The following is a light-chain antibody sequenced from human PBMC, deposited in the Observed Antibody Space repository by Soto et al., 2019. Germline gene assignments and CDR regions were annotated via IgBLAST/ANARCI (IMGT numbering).Light chain of an antibody. CDR3: QQYDRLPRT. Sequence: EIVLTQSPGTLSLSPGERATLSCRASQSVGGNYLAWYHQKPGHPPRLLIHSASSRASGIPDRFSGSGSGTNFTLTISSLEPEDSAVYYCQQYDRLPRTFGQGTKVEIK. J-gene: IGKJ1*01. V-gene: IGKV3-20*01. CDR2: SAS. CDR1: QSVGGNY.